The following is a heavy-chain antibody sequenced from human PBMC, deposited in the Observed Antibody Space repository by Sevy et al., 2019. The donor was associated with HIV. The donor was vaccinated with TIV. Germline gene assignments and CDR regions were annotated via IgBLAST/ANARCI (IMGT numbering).Heavy chain of an antibody. CDR3: AKDWLRGYRYGYPHY. CDR2: ISWNSGDI. J-gene: IGHJ4*02. D-gene: IGHD5-18*01. CDR1: GFTFDHIA. Sequence: GGSLRLSCAVTGFTFDHIAFHWVRQAPGKGLEWVSGISWNSGDIGYADSVKGRFTISRDNAKKAVCLQLNSLRVGDTALYYCAKDWLRGYRYGYPHYWGQGTLVTVSS. V-gene: IGHV3-9*01.